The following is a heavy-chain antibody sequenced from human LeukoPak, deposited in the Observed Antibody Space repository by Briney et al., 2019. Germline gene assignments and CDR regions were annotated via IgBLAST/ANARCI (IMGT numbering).Heavy chain of an antibody. D-gene: IGHD5-12*01. V-gene: IGHV1-46*01. CDR1: GYTFTSYY. Sequence: ASVRVSCKASGYTFTSYYIHWVRQAPGQGLEWMGIINPSGGSTSYAQKFLGRVTMTRDMSTSTVYMELSSLRSEDTAVYYCARDDNGYDSIDYWGQGTLVTVSS. CDR2: INPSGGST. CDR3: ARDDNGYDSIDY. J-gene: IGHJ4*02.